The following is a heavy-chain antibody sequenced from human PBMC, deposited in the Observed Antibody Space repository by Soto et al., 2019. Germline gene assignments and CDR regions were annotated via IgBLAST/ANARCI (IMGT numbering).Heavy chain of an antibody. CDR1: GGSFSGYY. J-gene: IGHJ5*02. D-gene: IGHD2-15*01. CDR2: INHSGST. V-gene: IGHV4-34*01. Sequence: PSETLSLTCAVYGGSFSGYYWSWIRQPPGKGLEWIGEINHSGSTNYNPSLKSRVTISVDTSKNQFSLKLSSVTAADTAVYYCARAGRWYASYHGVRYNWFDPWGQGTLVTVSS. CDR3: ARAGRWYASYHGVRYNWFDP.